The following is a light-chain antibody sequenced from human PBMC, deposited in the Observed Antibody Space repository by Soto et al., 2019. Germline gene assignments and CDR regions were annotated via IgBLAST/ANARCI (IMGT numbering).Light chain of an antibody. CDR3: QQYGSSGT. J-gene: IGKJ1*01. CDR1: QSVSSN. V-gene: IGKV3-15*01. Sequence: EKVMTQSPATLSVSPGERATLSFRASQSVSSNLAWYQQKPGQAPRLLIYGASSRATGIPVRFSGSGSGTEFTLTISSLQSEDFAVYYCQQYGSSGTFGQGTKVDIK. CDR2: GAS.